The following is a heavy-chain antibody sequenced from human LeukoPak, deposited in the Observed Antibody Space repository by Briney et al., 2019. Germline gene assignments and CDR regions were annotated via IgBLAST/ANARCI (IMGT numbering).Heavy chain of an antibody. J-gene: IGHJ5*01. CDR3: AREFGLSSGWFDY. CDR2: IYHSGTT. V-gene: IGHV4-59*04. CDR1: GGSISGFY. D-gene: IGHD6-25*01. Sequence: PSETLSLTCIVSGGSISGFYWNWIRQPPGKGLEWIGSIYHSGTTSYKSSLKSRVTMSVDTSKNQFSLKVNSVTAADTAVYYCAREFGLSSGWFDYWGQGTLVT.